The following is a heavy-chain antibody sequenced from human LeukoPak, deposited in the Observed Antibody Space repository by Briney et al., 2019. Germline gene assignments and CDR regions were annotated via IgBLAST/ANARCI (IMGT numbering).Heavy chain of an antibody. CDR2: INHSGST. J-gene: IGHJ4*02. Sequence: PSEALSLTCAVYGGSFSGYYRSWIRQPPGKGLEWIGEINHSGSTNYNPSLKSRVTISVDTSKNQFSLKLSSVTAADTAVYYCARGWWSDLVRGVPSFVWDYWGQGTLVTVSS. V-gene: IGHV4-34*01. CDR3: ARGWWSDLVRGVPSFVWDY. D-gene: IGHD3-10*01. CDR1: GGSFSGYY.